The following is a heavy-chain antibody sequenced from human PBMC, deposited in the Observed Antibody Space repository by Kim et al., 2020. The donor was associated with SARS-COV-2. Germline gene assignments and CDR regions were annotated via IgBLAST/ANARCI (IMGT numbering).Heavy chain of an antibody. CDR1: GGTFSSYA. V-gene: IGHV1-69*13. D-gene: IGHD3-10*01. J-gene: IGHJ4*02. CDR3: ARVEGDYYGSGIRYYFDY. Sequence: SVKVSCKASGGTFSSYAISWVRQAPGQGLEWMGGIIPIFGTANYAQKFQGRVTITADESTSTAYMELSSLRSEDTAVYYCARVEGDYYGSGIRYYFDYWGQGTLVTVSS. CDR2: IIPIFGTA.